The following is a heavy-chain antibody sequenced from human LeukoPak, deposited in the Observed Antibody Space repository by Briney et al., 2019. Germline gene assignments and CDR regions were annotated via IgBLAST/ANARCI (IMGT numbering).Heavy chain of an antibody. V-gene: IGHV3-23*01. D-gene: IGHD3-22*01. CDR2: ISGSGGST. CDR1: GFIFSSYA. Sequence: GGSLRLSCAASGFIFSSYAMSWVRQAPGKGLEWVSTISGSGGSTYYADSVKGRFTISRDNSKNTLYLQMNSLRAEDTAVYYCARDSNYYDTDWGQGTLVTVSS. J-gene: IGHJ4*02. CDR3: ARDSNYYDTD.